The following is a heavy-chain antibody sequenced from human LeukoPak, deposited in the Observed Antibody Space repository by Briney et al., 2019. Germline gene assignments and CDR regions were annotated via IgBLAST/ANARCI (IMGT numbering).Heavy chain of an antibody. CDR2: INPSGGGT. J-gene: IGHJ6*02. Sequence: ASVKVSCKASGYSLTTYYMHWVRQAPGQGLEWMAIINPSGGGTKCAQKFQGRVTMTRDTPTNTVYMELSSLRTEDTAVYYCASVYLNGMDVWGQGTTVTVSS. D-gene: IGHD2-8*01. V-gene: IGHV1-46*01. CDR1: GYSLTTYY. CDR3: ASVYLNGMDV.